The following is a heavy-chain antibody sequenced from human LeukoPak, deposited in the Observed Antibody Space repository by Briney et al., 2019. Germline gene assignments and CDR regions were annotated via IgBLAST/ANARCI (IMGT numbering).Heavy chain of an antibody. J-gene: IGHJ4*02. CDR2: INPNSGGT. D-gene: IGHD1-26*01. CDR1: GYTFIVYY. V-gene: IGHV1-2*02. Sequence: ASVKVSCKASGYTFIVYYMHWVRQAPGQGLERMGWINPNSGGTKYAQNFEGRVTMTRDTSITTAYMELSSLRSDDTAIYYCARECSGTYCGEDWGQGTLVTVSS. CDR3: ARECSGTYCGED.